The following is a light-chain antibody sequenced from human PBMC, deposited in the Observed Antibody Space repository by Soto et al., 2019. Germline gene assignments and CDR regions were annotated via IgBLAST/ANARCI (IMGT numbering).Light chain of an antibody. CDR1: GSNIGTNY. Sequence: QSVLTQPPSASGTPGQRVTISCSGSGSNIGTNYVYWYQQHPGKAPKLMIYEVSKRPSGVSNRFSGSKSGNTASLTISGLQAEDEADYYCSSYAGSSTFVVFGGGTKLTVL. J-gene: IGLJ2*01. V-gene: IGLV2-23*02. CDR3: SSYAGSSTFVV. CDR2: EVS.